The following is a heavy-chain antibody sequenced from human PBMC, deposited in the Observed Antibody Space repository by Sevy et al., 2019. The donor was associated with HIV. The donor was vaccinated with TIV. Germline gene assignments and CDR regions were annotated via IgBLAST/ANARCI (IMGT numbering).Heavy chain of an antibody. Sequence: GGSLRLSCAASGFTFSSYWMSWVRQAPGKGLEWVANIKQDGSEKYYVDSVQGRFTISRDNVEKSLYLLMNGLRAEDTAVYDCAREGNDYGDNYDDCYGMDVWGQGTTVTVSS. CDR1: GFTFSSYW. CDR2: IKQDGSEK. V-gene: IGHV3-7*01. D-gene: IGHD4-17*01. J-gene: IGHJ6*02. CDR3: AREGNDYGDNYDDCYGMDV.